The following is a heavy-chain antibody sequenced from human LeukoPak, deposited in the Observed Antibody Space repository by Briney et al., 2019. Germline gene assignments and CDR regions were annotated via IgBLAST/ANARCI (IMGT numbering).Heavy chain of an antibody. CDR2: ISYDGSNK. Sequence: GGSLRLSCAASGFTFSSYAMHWVRQAPGKGLEWVAVISYDGSNKYYADSVKGRFTISRDNSKNTLYLQMNSLRAEDTAVYYCARDWNFGVVICADYWGQGTLVTVSS. D-gene: IGHD3-3*01. J-gene: IGHJ4*02. CDR3: ARDWNFGVVICADY. V-gene: IGHV3-30-3*01. CDR1: GFTFSSYA.